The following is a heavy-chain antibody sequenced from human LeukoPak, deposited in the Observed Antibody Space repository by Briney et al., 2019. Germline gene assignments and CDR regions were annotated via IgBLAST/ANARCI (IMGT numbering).Heavy chain of an antibody. CDR1: GGFNTHYY. D-gene: IGHD3-16*01. CDR3: TRGAGWLIDY. CDR2: IYHSGST. V-gene: IGHV4-59*01. J-gene: IGHJ4*02. Sequence: SETLSLTCSVSGGFNTHYYWTWIRQPPGKELEWIGYIYHSGSTKYNPSLKSRVTISADTSKNQFSLKLNSLTTADTAVYYCTRGAGWLIDYWGQGTLVTVSS.